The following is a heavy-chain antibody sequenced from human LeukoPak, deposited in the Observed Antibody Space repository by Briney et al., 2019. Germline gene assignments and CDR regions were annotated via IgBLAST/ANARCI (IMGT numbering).Heavy chain of an antibody. CDR3: ARGVYYYGSGTKENWFDP. Sequence: SETLSLTCAVYGGSFSGYYWSWIRQPPGKGLEWIGEINHSGSTNYNPSLKSRVTISVDTSKNQFSLKLSSVTAADTAVYYCARGVYYYGSGTKENWFDPRGQGTLVTVSS. CDR2: INHSGST. D-gene: IGHD3-10*01. CDR1: GGSFSGYY. J-gene: IGHJ5*02. V-gene: IGHV4-34*01.